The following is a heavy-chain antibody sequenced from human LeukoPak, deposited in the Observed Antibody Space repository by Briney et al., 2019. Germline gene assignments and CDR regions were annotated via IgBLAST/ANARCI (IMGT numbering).Heavy chain of an antibody. J-gene: IGHJ4*02. V-gene: IGHV3-23*01. CDR1: GFTFGTYA. CDR2: IGGNVGST. CDR3: AKDIYGDYGGFDY. Sequence: GGSLRLSCAASGFTFGTYAMSCVRQAPGKGLEWVSGIGGNVGSTYYADSVKGRFTVSRDNSKNTLYLQMNSLRAEDTAVYYCAKDIYGDYGGFDYWGQGTLVTVSS. D-gene: IGHD4-17*01.